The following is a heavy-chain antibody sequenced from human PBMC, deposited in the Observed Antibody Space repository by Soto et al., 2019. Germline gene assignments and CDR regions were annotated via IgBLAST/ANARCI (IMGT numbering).Heavy chain of an antibody. V-gene: IGHV4-30-4*01. D-gene: IGHD3-22*01. CDR1: GGSISSGDYY. CDR2: IYYSGST. CDR3: ARVGYSSGYTSNFDY. Sequence: PSETLSLTCTVSGGSISSGDYYWSWIRQPPGKGLEWIGYIYYSGSTYYNPSLKSRVTISVDTSKNQFSLKLSSVTAADTAVYYCARVGYSSGYTSNFDYWGQGTLVTV. J-gene: IGHJ4*02.